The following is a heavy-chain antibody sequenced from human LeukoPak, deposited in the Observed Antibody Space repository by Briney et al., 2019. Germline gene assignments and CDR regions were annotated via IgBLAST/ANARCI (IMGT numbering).Heavy chain of an antibody. CDR1: GFTFGDYT. V-gene: IGHV3-49*03. CDR2: IRSKAYGGTT. D-gene: IGHD4-11*01. CDR3: TILNSDYSNYSP. Sequence: PGGSLRLSCTASGFTFGDYTMSWFRQAPGKRLEWVGFIRSKAYGGTTEYAASVKGRFTISRDDSKSIAYLQMNSLKTEDTAVYYCTILNSDYSNYSPWGQGTLVTVSS. J-gene: IGHJ4*02.